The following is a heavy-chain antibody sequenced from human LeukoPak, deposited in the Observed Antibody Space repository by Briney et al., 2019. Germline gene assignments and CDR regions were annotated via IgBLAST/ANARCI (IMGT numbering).Heavy chain of an antibody. Sequence: SETLSLTCTVSGGSISSSSYYRGWIRQPPGKGLEWIGSISYSGSTYYNPSLKSRVTISVDTSKNQFSLKLSSVTAADTAVYYCARRGSSSVNYYYYMDVWGKGTTVTVSS. CDR1: GGSISSSSYY. CDR2: ISYSGST. D-gene: IGHD6-6*01. CDR3: ARRGSSSVNYYYYMDV. V-gene: IGHV4-39*01. J-gene: IGHJ6*03.